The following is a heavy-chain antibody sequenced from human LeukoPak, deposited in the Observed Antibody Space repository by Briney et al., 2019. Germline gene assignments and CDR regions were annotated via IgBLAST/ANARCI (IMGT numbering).Heavy chain of an antibody. Sequence: PSETLSLTCTVSGGSISSYYWSWIRQPAGKGLEWIGHIYTSGSTNYNPSLKSRVTMSVDTSKNQFSLKLSSVTAADTAVYYCASYDSSGASGYWGQGTLVTVSS. CDR1: GGSISSYY. V-gene: IGHV4-4*07. D-gene: IGHD3-22*01. J-gene: IGHJ4*02. CDR3: ASYDSSGASGY. CDR2: IYTSGST.